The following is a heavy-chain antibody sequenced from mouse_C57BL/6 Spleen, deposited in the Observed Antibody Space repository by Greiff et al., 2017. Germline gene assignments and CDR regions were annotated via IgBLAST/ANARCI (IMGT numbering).Heavy chain of an antibody. CDR2: LYPGSGST. CDR3: AREDEDAMDY. CDR1: GYTFTSYW. J-gene: IGHJ4*01. Sequence: QVQLKQPGAELVKPGASVKMSCKASGYTFTSYWITWVKQRPGQGLEWIGDLYPGSGSTNYNEKFNGKATLTVDTSSSTAYMQLSSLTSEDSAVYYCAREDEDAMDYWGQGTSVTVSS. V-gene: IGHV1-55*01.